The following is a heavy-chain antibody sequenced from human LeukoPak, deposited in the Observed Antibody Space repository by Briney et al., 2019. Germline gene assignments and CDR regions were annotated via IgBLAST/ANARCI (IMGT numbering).Heavy chain of an antibody. CDR1: GYTFTGYY. V-gene: IGHV1-2*02. D-gene: IGHD3-9*01. CDR3: VYYDILTGFYN. CDR2: INTNSGGT. J-gene: IGHJ4*02. Sequence: ASVKVSCKASGYTFTGYYMHWVRQAPGQGLEWMGWINTNSGGTNYAQKFQGRVTMTRDTSISTAYMELSRLRSDDTAVYYCVYYDILTGFYNWGQGTLVTVSS.